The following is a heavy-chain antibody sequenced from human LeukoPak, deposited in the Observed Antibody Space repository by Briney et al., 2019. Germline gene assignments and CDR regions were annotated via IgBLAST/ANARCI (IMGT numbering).Heavy chain of an antibody. CDR1: GGSISSYY. Sequence: SETLSLTCTVSGGSISSYYWSWIRQPPGKGLEWIGYIYYSGSTYYNPSLKSRVTISVDTSKNQFSLKLSSVTAADTAVYYCARVGITIFGVVPGDYYMDVWGKGTTVTVSS. CDR3: ARVGITIFGVVPGDYYMDV. D-gene: IGHD3-3*01. V-gene: IGHV4-59*12. J-gene: IGHJ6*03. CDR2: IYYSGST.